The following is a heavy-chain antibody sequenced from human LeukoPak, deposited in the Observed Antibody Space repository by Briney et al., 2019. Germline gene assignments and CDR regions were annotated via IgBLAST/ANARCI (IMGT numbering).Heavy chain of an antibody. CDR2: IDPTDSYT. D-gene: IGHD6-13*01. J-gene: IGHJ4*02. Sequence: PGESLKISCKGSGYSFTTYWISWVRQMPGKGLEWMGSIDPTDSYTNYSPSFQGHVTISADKSISTAYLQWSSLKASDTAIYYCTRHIAAAGPDYWGQGTLVTVSS. V-gene: IGHV5-10-1*01. CDR1: GYSFTTYW. CDR3: TRHIAAAGPDY.